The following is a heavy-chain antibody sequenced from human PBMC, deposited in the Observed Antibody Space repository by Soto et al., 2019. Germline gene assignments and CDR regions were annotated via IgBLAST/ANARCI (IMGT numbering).Heavy chain of an antibody. CDR1: GFTFSSYA. V-gene: IGHV3-23*01. D-gene: IGHD2-15*01. Sequence: EVQLLESGGGLVQPGGSLRLSCAASGFTFSSYARSWVRQAPGKGLEWVSAISGSGGSTYYADSVKGRFTISRDNSKNTLYLQMNRLRAEDTAVYYCAKSGRRYCSGGSCDRYYYYYMDVWGKGTTVTVSS. CDR2: ISGSGGST. CDR3: AKSGRRYCSGGSCDRYYYYYMDV. J-gene: IGHJ6*03.